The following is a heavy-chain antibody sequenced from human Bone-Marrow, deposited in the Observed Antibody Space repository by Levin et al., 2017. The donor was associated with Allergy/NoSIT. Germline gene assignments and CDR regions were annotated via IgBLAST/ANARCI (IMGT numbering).Heavy chain of an antibody. CDR1: GFTFSGYW. Sequence: PGGSLRLSCVASGFTFSGYWMSWVRQAPGKGLEWVADINEGGSQTNYVDSVKGRFTISRDNAKNSLYLQMNSLRAEDTAVYYCAKITGYYESSGYWTNTYDIWGQGTMVTVSS. V-gene: IGHV3-7*01. CDR3: AKITGYYESSGYWTNTYDI. D-gene: IGHD3-22*01. J-gene: IGHJ3*02. CDR2: INEGGSQT.